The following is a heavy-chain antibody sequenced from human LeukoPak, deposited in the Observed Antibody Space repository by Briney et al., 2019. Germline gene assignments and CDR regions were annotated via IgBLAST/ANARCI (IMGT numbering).Heavy chain of an antibody. Sequence: SETLSLTCSVSGGSISTYYWSWVRQPPGKGLEWIGYVYDSGATNYNPSLKSRVTISVDTSKNQFSLKLSSVTAADTAVYYCGKRRMAVLGVFDYWGQGTLVTVPP. V-gene: IGHV4-59*12. D-gene: IGHD3-16*01. CDR1: GGSISTYY. J-gene: IGHJ4*02. CDR2: VYDSGAT. CDR3: GKRRMAVLGVFDY.